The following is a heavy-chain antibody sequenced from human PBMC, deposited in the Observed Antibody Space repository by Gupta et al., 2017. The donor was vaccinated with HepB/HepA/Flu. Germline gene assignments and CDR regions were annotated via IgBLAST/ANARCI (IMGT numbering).Heavy chain of an antibody. Sequence: QVQLVQSGAEVKKPGASVKVSCKASGYTFTSYYMHWVRQAPGQGLEWMGIINPSGGSTSYAQKFQGRVTMTRDTSTSTVYMELSSLRSEDTAVYYCARDLYSGSYKHYYYGMDVWGQGTTVTVSS. D-gene: IGHD1-26*01. CDR2: INPSGGST. CDR3: ARDLYSGSYKHYYYGMDV. J-gene: IGHJ6*02. V-gene: IGHV1-46*01. CDR1: GYTFTSYY.